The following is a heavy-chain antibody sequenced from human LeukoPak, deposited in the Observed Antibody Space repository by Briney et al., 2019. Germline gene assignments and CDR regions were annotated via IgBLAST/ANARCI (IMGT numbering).Heavy chain of an antibody. Sequence: SETLSPTGTVSGGSISTHCWSWIRQPPGKGLGWIGSINYSAKPNYTPSLKSRVTISVDTSKNQFSLKLSSVTAADTAVYYCASGSGADFWSGYYTDYYYYMDVWGKGTTVTVSS. CDR1: GGSISTHC. V-gene: IGHV4-59*11. J-gene: IGHJ6*03. CDR3: ASGSGADFWSGYYTDYYYYMDV. D-gene: IGHD3-3*01. CDR2: INYSAKP.